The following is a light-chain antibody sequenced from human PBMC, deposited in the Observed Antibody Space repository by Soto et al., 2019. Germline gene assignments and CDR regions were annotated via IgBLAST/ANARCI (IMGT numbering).Light chain of an antibody. CDR3: TSYAGSNNHVV. CDR1: SSDVGSYKY. V-gene: IGLV2-8*01. CDR2: DVS. J-gene: IGLJ2*01. Sequence: QSVLTQPPSASGSPGQSVTISCTGRSSDVGSYKYVSWYQQHPGKAPKLMIYDVSKRPSGVPDRFSGSKSGNTASLTVSGLQAEDEADYYCTSYAGSNNHVVFGGGTQLTVL.